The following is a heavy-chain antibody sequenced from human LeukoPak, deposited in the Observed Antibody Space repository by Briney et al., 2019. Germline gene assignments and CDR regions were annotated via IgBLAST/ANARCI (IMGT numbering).Heavy chain of an antibody. CDR3: ASLHPYYYDSSGYPPGDY. V-gene: IGHV4-4*07. CDR1: GASISSYY. Sequence: PSETLSLTCTVSGASISSYYYNWIRQTAGGGLEWIGRLYISGSTNYNPSLKSRVTISVDTSKNQFSLKLSSVTAADTAVYYCASLHPYYYDSSGYPPGDYWGQGTLVTVSS. J-gene: IGHJ4*02. D-gene: IGHD3-22*01. CDR2: LYISGST.